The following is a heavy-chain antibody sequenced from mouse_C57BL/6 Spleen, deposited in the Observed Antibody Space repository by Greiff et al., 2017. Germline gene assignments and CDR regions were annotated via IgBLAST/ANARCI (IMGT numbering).Heavy chain of an antibody. J-gene: IGHJ1*03. D-gene: IGHD1-1*01. V-gene: IGHV6-6*01. Sequence: EVKLEESGGGLVQPGGSMKLSCAASGFTFSDAWMDWVRQSPGKGLEWVAEIRNKANNHATYYAESVKGRFTISRDESKSSVYLQMNSLRAEDTGIYYCTHGSSYWYFDVWGTGTTVTVSS. CDR3: THGSSYWYFDV. CDR1: GFTFSDAW. CDR2: IRNKANNHAT.